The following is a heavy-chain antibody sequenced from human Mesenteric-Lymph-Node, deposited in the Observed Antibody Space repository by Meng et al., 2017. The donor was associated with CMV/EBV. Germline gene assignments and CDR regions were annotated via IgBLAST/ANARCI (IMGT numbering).Heavy chain of an antibody. V-gene: IGHV3-30-3*01. CDR2: ISYDGTKK. CDR1: GFIFSSYE. D-gene: IGHD6-6*01. J-gene: IGHJ5*02. Sequence: GESLKISCAASGFIFSSYEISWVRQAPGKGLEWVALISYDGTKKYYADSVKGRFTISRDNSNNTLFLHLNSLRAEDTATYYCARERAARPGNWFDPWGQGTLVTVSS. CDR3: ARERAARPGNWFDP.